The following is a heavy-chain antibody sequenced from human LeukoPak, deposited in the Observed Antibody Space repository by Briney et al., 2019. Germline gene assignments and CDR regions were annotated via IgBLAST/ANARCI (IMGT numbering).Heavy chain of an antibody. J-gene: IGHJ3*02. CDR1: GYTFTSYY. CDR2: INPSGGST. Sequence: WASVKVSCKASGYTFTSYYMHWVRQAPGQGLEWMGIINPSGGSTSYAQKFQGRVTMTRDTSTSTVYMELSSLRSEDTAVYYCARVIVATNTFDAFDIWGQGTMVTVSS. V-gene: IGHV1-46*01. D-gene: IGHD5-12*01. CDR3: ARVIVATNTFDAFDI.